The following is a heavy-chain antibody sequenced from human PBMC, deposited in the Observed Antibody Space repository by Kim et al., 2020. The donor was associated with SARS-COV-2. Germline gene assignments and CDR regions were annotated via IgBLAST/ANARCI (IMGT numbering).Heavy chain of an antibody. Sequence: GGSLRLSCAASGFTFSSYAMSWVRQTPERGLEWVSNIASAGANTFYADSVKGRFTISRDNSKDTLYLQMNSLRAEDTAVYYCAKRSVFGTYYFDCWGQGSLVSVSS. CDR1: GFTFSSYA. CDR2: IASAGANT. J-gene: IGHJ4*02. V-gene: IGHV3-23*01. CDR3: AKRSVFGTYYFDC. D-gene: IGHD3-16*01.